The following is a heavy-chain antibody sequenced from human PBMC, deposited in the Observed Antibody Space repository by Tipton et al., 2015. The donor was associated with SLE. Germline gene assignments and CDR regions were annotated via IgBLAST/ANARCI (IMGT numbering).Heavy chain of an antibody. Sequence: SGFTFSSYGMHWVRQAPGKGLEWVAFIRYDGSNKYYADSVKGRFTISRDNSKNTLYLQMNSLRAEDTAVYYCAKDDGSYYVSAFDIWGQGTMVTVSS. CDR3: AKDDGSYYVSAFDI. V-gene: IGHV3-30*02. J-gene: IGHJ3*02. CDR2: IRYDGSNK. CDR1: GFTFSSYG. D-gene: IGHD1-26*01.